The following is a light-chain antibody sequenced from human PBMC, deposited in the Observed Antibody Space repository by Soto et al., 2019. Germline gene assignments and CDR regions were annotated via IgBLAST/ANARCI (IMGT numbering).Light chain of an antibody. CDR1: QSVSSY. CDR3: QQRRNWPPIT. Sequence: ETVLTQSPATLSLSPGERATLSCRASQSVSSYLAWYQQKPGQAPRLLIYDASNMATGIPARFSGSGSGTDFTLTISSLEPEDFAVYYCQQRRNWPPITFGQGTRLEIK. V-gene: IGKV3-11*01. CDR2: DAS. J-gene: IGKJ5*01.